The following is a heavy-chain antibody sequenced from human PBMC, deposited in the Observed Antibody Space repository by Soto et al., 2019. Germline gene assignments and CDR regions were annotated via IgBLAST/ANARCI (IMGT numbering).Heavy chain of an antibody. CDR1: GGSISSGNYY. CDR2: ISYSGSA. CDR3: ATMGTPATGLYYFDC. D-gene: IGHD2-15*01. V-gene: IGHV4-30-4*01. Sequence: SETLSLTCTVSGGSISSGNYYWSWIRQPPGKGLEWIGFISYSGSAYYNPSLKSRVTISVDTSKNQFSLNLSFVTAADTAVYYCATMGTPATGLYYFDCWGQGTLVTLSS. J-gene: IGHJ4*02.